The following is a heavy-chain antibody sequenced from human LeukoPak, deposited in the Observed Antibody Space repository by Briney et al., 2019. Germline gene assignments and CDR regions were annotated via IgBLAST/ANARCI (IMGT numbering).Heavy chain of an antibody. CDR2: IIPVFGTA. D-gene: IGHD3-22*01. CDR3: ASAYYYDSSGYYNY. Sequence: SVKVSCKASVGTFSSYSISWVRQAPGQGLEWMGGIIPVFGTANYAQKFQGRVTITADKSTSTAYMELSSLRSEDTAVYYCASAYYYDSSGYYNYWGQGTLVTVSS. CDR1: VGTFSSYS. V-gene: IGHV1-69*06. J-gene: IGHJ4*02.